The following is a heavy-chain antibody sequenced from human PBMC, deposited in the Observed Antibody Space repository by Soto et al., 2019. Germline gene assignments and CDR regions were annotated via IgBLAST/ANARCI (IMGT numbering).Heavy chain of an antibody. CDR2: ISSSSSYI. D-gene: IGHD3-10*01. CDR3: ARDLRAELLWFGELLPHGWFDP. J-gene: IGHJ5*02. CDR1: GFTFSSYS. V-gene: IGHV3-21*01. Sequence: EVQLVESGGGLVKPGGSLRLSCAASGFTFSSYSMNWVRQAPGKGLGWVSSISSSSSYIYYADSVKGRFTISRDNAKNSLYLQMNSLRAEDTAVYYCARDLRAELLWFGELLPHGWFDPWGQGTLVTVSS.